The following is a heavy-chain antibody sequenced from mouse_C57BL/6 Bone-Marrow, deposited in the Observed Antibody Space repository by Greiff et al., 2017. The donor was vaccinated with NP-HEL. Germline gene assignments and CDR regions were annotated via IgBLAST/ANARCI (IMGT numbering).Heavy chain of an antibody. D-gene: IGHD1-1*02. V-gene: IGHV7-3*01. CDR2: IRNKANGYTT. Sequence: EVQLMESGGGLVQPGGSLSLSCAASGFTFTDYYMSWVRQPPGKALAWLGFIRNKANGYTTEYSASVKGRFTISRDNSQSILYLQMSALRAEDSATYYCARSRWEYFDVWGTGTTVTVSS. CDR1: GFTFTDYY. J-gene: IGHJ1*03. CDR3: ARSRWEYFDV.